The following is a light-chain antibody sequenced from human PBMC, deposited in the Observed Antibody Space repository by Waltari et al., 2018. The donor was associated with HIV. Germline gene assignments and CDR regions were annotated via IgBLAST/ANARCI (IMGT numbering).Light chain of an antibody. Sequence: QSVLTQPPSTSGTPGQRVTISCSGSSSNLGSNTVNWYQHLPGTAPKLLIYGNNRRPSGVPDLFSGSKSGTSASLAISGLQSEDEADYYCAAWDDSLNGLWVFGGGTKLTVL. CDR3: AAWDDSLNGLWV. J-gene: IGLJ3*02. CDR2: GNN. CDR1: SSNLGSNT. V-gene: IGLV1-44*01.